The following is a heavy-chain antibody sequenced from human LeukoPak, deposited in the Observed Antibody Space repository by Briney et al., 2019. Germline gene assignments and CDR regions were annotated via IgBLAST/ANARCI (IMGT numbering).Heavy chain of an antibody. V-gene: IGHV3-33*01. CDR2: QVYGERN. CDR1: GFPFSSYG. D-gene: IGHD2-21*01. Sequence: GGSLRLSCAASGFPFSSYGMHWVRQAPGKGLEWVARQVYGERNDYANSVKGRFTISRDNSKNTLYLQMDNLRVDDTAVYYCARDLSAAYDFWGQGILVTVSS. CDR3: ARDLSAAYDF. J-gene: IGHJ4*02.